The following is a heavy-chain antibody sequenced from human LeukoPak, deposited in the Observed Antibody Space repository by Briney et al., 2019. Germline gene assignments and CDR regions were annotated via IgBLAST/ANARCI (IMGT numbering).Heavy chain of an antibody. J-gene: IGHJ4*02. D-gene: IGHD3-22*01. Sequence: ASVKVSCKASGYTFTGYYMHWVRQAPGQGLEWMGWTNPNSGGTNYAQKFQGRVTMTRDTSISTAYMELSRLRSDDTAVYYCARDPATNYYDSSGYYSGHDYWGQGTLVTVSS. CDR2: TNPNSGGT. CDR3: ARDPATNYYDSSGYYSGHDY. CDR1: GYTFTGYY. V-gene: IGHV1-2*02.